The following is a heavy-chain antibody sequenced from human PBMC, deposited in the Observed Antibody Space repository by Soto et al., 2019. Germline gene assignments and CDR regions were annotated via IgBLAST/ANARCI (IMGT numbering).Heavy chain of an antibody. Sequence: QVQLQESGPGLVKPSQTLSLTCTVSGGSISSGGYYWSWIRQHPGKGLEWIGYIYYSGSTYYNPSLKSRVTISVDTSKNQFSLKLSSVTAAATAVYYCARDSVNYDTSGYRDYYYGMDVWGQGTTVTVSS. V-gene: IGHV4-31*03. CDR1: GGSISSGGYY. J-gene: IGHJ6*02. CDR2: IYYSGST. CDR3: ARDSVNYDTSGYRDYYYGMDV. D-gene: IGHD3-22*01.